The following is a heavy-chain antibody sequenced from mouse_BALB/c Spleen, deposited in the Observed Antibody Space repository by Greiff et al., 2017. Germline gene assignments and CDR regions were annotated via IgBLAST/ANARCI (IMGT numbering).Heavy chain of an antibody. J-gene: IGHJ1*01. Sequence: EVQLQESGPGLVKPSQSLSLTCTVTGYSITSDYAWNWIRQFPGNKLEWMGYISYSGSTSYNPSLKSRISITRDTSKNQFFLQLNSVTTEDTATYYCARGNWDYWYFDVWGAGTTVTVSS. CDR3: ARGNWDYWYFDV. CDR2: ISYSGST. CDR1: GYSITSDYA. D-gene: IGHD4-1*02. V-gene: IGHV3-2*02.